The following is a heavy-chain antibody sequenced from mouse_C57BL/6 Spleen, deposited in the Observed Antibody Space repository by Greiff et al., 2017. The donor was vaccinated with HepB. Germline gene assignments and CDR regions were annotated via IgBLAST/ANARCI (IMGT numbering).Heavy chain of an antibody. CDR3: ARLDYGSSYDWYFDD. D-gene: IGHD1-1*01. CDR1: GYAFSSSW. V-gene: IGHV1-82*01. Sequence: VQLQQSGPELVKPGASVKISCKASGYAFSSSWMNWVKQRPGKGLEWIGRIYPGDGDTNYNGKFKGKATLTADKSSSTAYMQLSSLTSEDSAVYFCARLDYGSSYDWYFDDWGTGTTVTVSS. J-gene: IGHJ1*03. CDR2: IYPGDGDT.